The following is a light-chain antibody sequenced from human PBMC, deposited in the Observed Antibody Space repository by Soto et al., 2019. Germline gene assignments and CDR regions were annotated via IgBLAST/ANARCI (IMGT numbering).Light chain of an antibody. CDR2: GTS. CDR3: QQYNNWPLT. V-gene: IGKV3-15*01. J-gene: IGKJ4*01. CDR1: QSVSSN. Sequence: EIVMTQSPATLSVSPGERATLSCRASQSVSSNLAWYQQKPGQAPRLLIYGTSTRATGIPARFSGSGSGKEFTLTISSLQSEDFAVYYSQQYNNWPLTFGGGTKVEIK.